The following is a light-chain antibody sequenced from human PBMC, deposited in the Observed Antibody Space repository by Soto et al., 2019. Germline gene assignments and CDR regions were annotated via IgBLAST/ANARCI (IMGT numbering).Light chain of an antibody. CDR2: EVS. CDR3: CSYAGSSTYV. CDR1: SSDVGSYNL. Sequence: QSALTQPASVSGSPGQSITISCTGTSSDVGSYNLVSWYQQHPGKAPILMIYEVSKRPSGVSNRFSGSKSGNTASLTISGLPAEDEADYYCCSYAGSSTYVFGTGTKVNVL. J-gene: IGLJ1*01. V-gene: IGLV2-23*02.